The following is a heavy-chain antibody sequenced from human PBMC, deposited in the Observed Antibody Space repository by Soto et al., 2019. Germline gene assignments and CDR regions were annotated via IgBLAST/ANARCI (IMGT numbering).Heavy chain of an antibody. CDR1: GYTFTGYY. V-gene: IGHV1-2*04. D-gene: IGHD6-13*01. Sequence: VQLVQSGSAVKKPGASVKVSCKASGYTFTGYYMHWVRQAPGQGLEGMGWSNPNSGGTNFAQKFQGWVTMTRDTSISTAYMELSRLRSDDTAVYYSARAFSSSGYGGAYYYCGMDVWGQGTTVTDS. CDR3: ARAFSSSGYGGAYYYCGMDV. CDR2: SNPNSGGT. J-gene: IGHJ6*02.